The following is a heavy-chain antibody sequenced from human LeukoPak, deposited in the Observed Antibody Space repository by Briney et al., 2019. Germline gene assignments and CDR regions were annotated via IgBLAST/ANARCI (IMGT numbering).Heavy chain of an antibody. CDR1: GLTFSSYW. J-gene: IGHJ4*02. V-gene: IGHV3-7*01. D-gene: IGHD1-1*01. CDR2: IKEEGSEE. CDR3: ARVTRHSFDS. Sequence: GGSLRLSCAASGLTFSSYWMSWVRQAPGKGLEWVATIKEEGSEEYYVDSVKGRFSISRDNARNSLYLQMNSLRAEDTALYYCARVTRHSFDSWGQGTLVNVSS.